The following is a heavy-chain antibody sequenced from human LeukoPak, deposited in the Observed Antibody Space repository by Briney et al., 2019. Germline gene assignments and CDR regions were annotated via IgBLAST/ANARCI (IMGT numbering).Heavy chain of an antibody. CDR3: AREGDIVVVPAAMDAFDI. V-gene: IGHV3-21*01. J-gene: IGHJ3*02. CDR1: GFTFSSYS. CDR2: ISSSSSYI. Sequence: AGGSLRLSCAASGFTFSSYSMNWVRQAPGKGLEWVSSISSSSSYIYYADSVKGRFTISRDNAKNSLYLQMNSLRAEDTAVYYCAREGDIVVVPAAMDAFDIWGQGTMVTVSS. D-gene: IGHD2-2*01.